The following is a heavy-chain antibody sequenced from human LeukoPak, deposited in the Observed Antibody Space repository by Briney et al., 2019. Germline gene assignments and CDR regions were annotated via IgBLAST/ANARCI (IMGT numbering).Heavy chain of an antibody. Sequence: KTGGSLRLSCAASGFTFSSYNMNWVRQAPGKGLEWVSYISGRGNTIKYADSVKGRFTISRDKARNSLYLQMNSLRVEDTAMYYCARDHRYAFDNWGHGALVTVSS. CDR2: ISGRGNTI. CDR3: ARDHRYAFDN. D-gene: IGHD5-12*01. V-gene: IGHV3-48*01. J-gene: IGHJ4*01. CDR1: GFTFSSYN.